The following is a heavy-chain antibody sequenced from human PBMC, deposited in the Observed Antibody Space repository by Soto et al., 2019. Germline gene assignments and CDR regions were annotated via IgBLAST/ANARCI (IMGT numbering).Heavy chain of an antibody. CDR3: ASPRIAVADPSWYFDL. D-gene: IGHD6-19*01. CDR2: IYYSGST. Sequence: QVQLQESGPGLVKPSETLSLTCTVSGGSVSSGSYYWSWIRQPPGKGLEWIGYIYYSGSTNYNPSLTGRVPLSVATSKNQFSLKLSSVTAADTAVYYCASPRIAVADPSWYFDLWGRGTLVTVSS. J-gene: IGHJ2*01. CDR1: GGSVSSGSYY. V-gene: IGHV4-61*01.